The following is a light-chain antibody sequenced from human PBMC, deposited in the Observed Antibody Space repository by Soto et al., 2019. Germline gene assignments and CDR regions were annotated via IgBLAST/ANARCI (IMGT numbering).Light chain of an antibody. CDR3: QQRSNWPRSIT. Sequence: EIVLTQSPATLSLSPGERPTLSCRASQSVSSYLAWYQQNPGQAPRLLIYDASNRATGIPARFSGSGSGTDFTLTISSLEPEDFAVYYCQQRSNWPRSITFGQGTRLEIK. CDR1: QSVSSY. J-gene: IGKJ5*01. CDR2: DAS. V-gene: IGKV3-11*01.